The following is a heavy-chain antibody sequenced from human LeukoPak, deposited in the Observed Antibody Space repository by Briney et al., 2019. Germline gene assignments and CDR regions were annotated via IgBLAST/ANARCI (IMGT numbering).Heavy chain of an antibody. V-gene: IGHV3-15*01. CDR1: GFTFSDAW. J-gene: IGHJ3*02. Sequence: GGTLRLSCVASGFTFSDAWVNWVRQAPVKGLEWVGRIKRKADGGPTDYAALVKGRFTISRDDSKDTLYLQMNSLKTEDTAMYYCTTNDAFDIWGQGTMVTVSS. CDR2: IKRKADGGPT. CDR3: TTNDAFDI.